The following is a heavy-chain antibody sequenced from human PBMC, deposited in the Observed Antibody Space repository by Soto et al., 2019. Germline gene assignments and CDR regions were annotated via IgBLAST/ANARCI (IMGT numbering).Heavy chain of an antibody. J-gene: IGHJ3*02. V-gene: IGHV4-59*01. CDR3: ARDVSIFGVVNAFDI. D-gene: IGHD3-3*01. CDR1: GGSISSYY. CDR2: IYFSGST. Sequence: SETLSLTCTVSGGSISSYYWSWIRQPPGNGLDLIGYIYFSGSTNYTPSLKSRVTISVDTSKNQFSLKLSSVTAADTAVYYCARDVSIFGVVNAFDIWGQGTMVTVSS.